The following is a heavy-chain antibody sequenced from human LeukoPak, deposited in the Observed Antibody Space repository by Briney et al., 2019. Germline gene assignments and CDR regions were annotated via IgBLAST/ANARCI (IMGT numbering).Heavy chain of an antibody. CDR2: IYTSGST. V-gene: IGHV4-4*09. Sequence: KTSETLSLTCTVPGGSISSYYWSWIRQPPGKGLEWIGYIYTSGSTNYNPSLKSRVTISVDTSKNQFSLKLSSVTAADTAVYYCASLPTGYYYYMDVWGKGTTVTVSS. J-gene: IGHJ6*03. CDR1: GGSISSYY. CDR3: ASLPTGYYYYMDV.